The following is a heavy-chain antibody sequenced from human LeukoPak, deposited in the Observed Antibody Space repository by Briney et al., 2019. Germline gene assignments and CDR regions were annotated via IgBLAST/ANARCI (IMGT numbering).Heavy chain of an antibody. J-gene: IGHJ6*03. D-gene: IGHD4-17*01. CDR1: GISFHSYG. Sequence: PGESLRLFCAASGISFHSYGMHWVRQAPGKGLEWVSSISSSSSYIYYADSVKGRFTISRDNARNSLYLQMNSLRVEDTAVYYCARARFETTVTALIRKKNYYYYYMDVWGKGTTVTVSS. V-gene: IGHV3-21*01. CDR2: ISSSSSYI. CDR3: ARARFETTVTALIRKKNYYYYYMDV.